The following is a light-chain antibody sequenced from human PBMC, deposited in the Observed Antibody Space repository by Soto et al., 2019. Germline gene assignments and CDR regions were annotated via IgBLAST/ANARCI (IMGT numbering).Light chain of an antibody. CDR2: NNN. CDR3: AAWDASLNAWV. J-gene: IGLJ3*02. Sequence: LTQPPSESGTPGQRVTISCSGSSSNIGSNSVTWFQQLPGTAPNLLISNNNQRPSGVPDRFSGSKSGTLASLAINGLQSEDEADYFCAAWDASLNAWVFGGGTQLTVL. CDR1: SSNIGSNS. V-gene: IGLV1-44*01.